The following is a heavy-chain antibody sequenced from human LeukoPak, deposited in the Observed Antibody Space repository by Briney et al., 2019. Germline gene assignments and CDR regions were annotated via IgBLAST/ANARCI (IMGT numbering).Heavy chain of an antibody. CDR2: IWYDGSNK. J-gene: IGHJ4*02. V-gene: IGHV3-33*01. D-gene: IGHD3-22*01. CDR3: ARAPHYYDSSVDY. Sequence: PGGSLRLSCAASGFTFSSYGMHWVRQAPGKGLEWVAVIWYDGSNKYYADSVKGRFTISRDNSKNTLYLQMNSLRAEDTAVYYCARAPHYYDSSVDYWGQGTLVTVSS. CDR1: GFTFSSYG.